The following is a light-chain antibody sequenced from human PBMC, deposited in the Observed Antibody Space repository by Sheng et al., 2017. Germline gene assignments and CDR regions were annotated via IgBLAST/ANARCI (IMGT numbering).Light chain of an antibody. V-gene: IGLV2-14*01. CDR2: DVS. CDR3: SSYTSSSR. CDR1: SSDVGVIT. J-gene: IGLJ3*02. Sequence: QSALTQPASVSGSPGQSITISCTGTSSDVGVITMSPVPTAPRQAPKLMIYDVSKRPSGVSNRFSGSKSGNTASLTISGLQAEDEADYYCSSYTSSSRFGGGTKLTVL.